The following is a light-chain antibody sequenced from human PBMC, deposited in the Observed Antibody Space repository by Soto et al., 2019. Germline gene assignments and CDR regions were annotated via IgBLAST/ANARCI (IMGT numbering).Light chain of an antibody. J-gene: IGLJ3*02. CDR2: EVN. Sequence: QSALTQPASVSASPGQSITISCTGTSSDVGGYKFVSWYQHHPGKAPKLMIYEVNNRPSGVSNRFSGSKSGNTASLTISGLQPEDEADYYCLSYTSANTRVFGGGTKVTDL. CDR1: SSDVGGYKF. V-gene: IGLV2-14*01. CDR3: LSYTSANTRV.